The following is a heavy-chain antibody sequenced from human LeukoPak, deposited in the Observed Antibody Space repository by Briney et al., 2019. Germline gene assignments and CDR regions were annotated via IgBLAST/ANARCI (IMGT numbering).Heavy chain of an antibody. J-gene: IGHJ4*01. D-gene: IGHD5-24*01. V-gene: IGHV3-66*01. CDR1: GFTLSSNY. CDR3: ARGVRYNDYPFPY. Sequence: GGSLRDSPAASGFTLSSNYVCWVRQAPGKGLEWVSVIYSGGTTYYADSVKGRYTISRDTSNNTLYLQINNVRAEDTAVYYSARGVRYNDYPFPYWG. CDR2: IYSGGTT.